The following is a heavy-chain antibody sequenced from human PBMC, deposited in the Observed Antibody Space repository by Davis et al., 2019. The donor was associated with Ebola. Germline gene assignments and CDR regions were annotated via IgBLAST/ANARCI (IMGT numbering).Heavy chain of an antibody. CDR1: GFTFSSYA. CDR2: ISYDGSNK. J-gene: IGHJ4*02. V-gene: IGHV3-30-3*01. Sequence: GESLKISCAASGFTFSSYAMHWVRQAPGKGLEWVAVISYDGSNKYYADSVKGRFTISRDNAKNSLYLQMNSLRAEDTAVYYCARDLASYYDSSGPYYFDYWGQGTLVTVSS. D-gene: IGHD3-22*01. CDR3: ARDLASYYDSSGPYYFDY.